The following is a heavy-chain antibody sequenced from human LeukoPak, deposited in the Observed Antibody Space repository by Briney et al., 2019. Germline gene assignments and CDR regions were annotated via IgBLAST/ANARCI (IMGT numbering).Heavy chain of an antibody. CDR3: ARGVLRFLEWSPMDV. D-gene: IGHD3-3*01. CDR1: GYTFTSYY. J-gene: IGHJ6*02. V-gene: IGHV1-46*01. Sequence: ASVKVSCKASGYTFTSYYMHWVRQAPGQGLEWMGIINPSGGSTSYAQKFQGRVTMTRDTSTSTVCMELSSLRSEDTAVYYCARGVLRFLEWSPMDVWGQGTTVTVSS. CDR2: INPSGGST.